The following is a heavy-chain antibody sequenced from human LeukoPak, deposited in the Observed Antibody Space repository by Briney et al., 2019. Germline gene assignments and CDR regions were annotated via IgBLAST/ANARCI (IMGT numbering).Heavy chain of an antibody. V-gene: IGHV4-61*01. CDR3: ARDTKDDILTGYYAFDI. J-gene: IGHJ3*02. D-gene: IGHD3-9*01. CDR2: IYYSGST. Sequence: SETLSLTCTVSGGSISSGNYYWSWIRQPPGKGLEWIGYIYYSGSTNYNPSLKSRVTISVDTSKNQFSLKLSSVTAADTAVYYCARDTKDDILTGYYAFDIWGQGTMVTVSS. CDR1: GGSISSGNYY.